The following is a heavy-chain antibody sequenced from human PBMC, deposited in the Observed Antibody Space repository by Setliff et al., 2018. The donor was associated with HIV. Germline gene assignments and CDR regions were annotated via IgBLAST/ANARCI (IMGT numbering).Heavy chain of an antibody. CDR2: VAGNAVNT. D-gene: IGHD6-19*01. Sequence: PGGSLRLSCAASGYTFNNYAMSWVRPAPGKGLEWVSTVAGNAVNTYHADSVKGRFTISRDNSKNMMFLQMNSLRVDDTAVYYCASGRDSSGWFQLDFWGQGALVTVSS. CDR1: GYTFNNYA. J-gene: IGHJ4*02. CDR3: ASGRDSSGWFQLDF. V-gene: IGHV3-23*01.